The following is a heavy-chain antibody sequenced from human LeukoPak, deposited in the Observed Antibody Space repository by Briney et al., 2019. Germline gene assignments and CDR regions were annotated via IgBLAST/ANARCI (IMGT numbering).Heavy chain of an antibody. CDR2: IYHSGST. V-gene: IGHV4-30-2*01. D-gene: IGHD3-3*01. CDR3: ARVQGEYDFCIDP. CDR1: GGSISSGGYY. J-gene: IGHJ5*02. Sequence: SQTLSLTCTVSGGSISSGGYYWSWIRQPPGKGLEWIGYIYHSGSTYYNPSLKSRVTISVDRSKNQFSLKLSSVTAADTAVYYCARVQGEYDFCIDPWGQGTLVTVSS.